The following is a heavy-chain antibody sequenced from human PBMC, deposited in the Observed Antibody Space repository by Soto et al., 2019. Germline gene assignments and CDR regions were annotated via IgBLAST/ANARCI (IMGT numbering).Heavy chain of an antibody. D-gene: IGHD6-19*01. Sequence: EVQLVESGGVLVQPGGSLRLSCAASGFSFSTNWMHWVRQVPGKGLVWGSRLSRDGSSANYADSVKGRFTISRDNAKNTLYLQMNSLTAEHTTIYYCARGHTGWYGFDYWGQGTLVTVSS. V-gene: IGHV3-74*01. J-gene: IGHJ4*02. CDR1: GFSFSTNW. CDR3: ARGHTGWYGFDY. CDR2: LSRDGSSA.